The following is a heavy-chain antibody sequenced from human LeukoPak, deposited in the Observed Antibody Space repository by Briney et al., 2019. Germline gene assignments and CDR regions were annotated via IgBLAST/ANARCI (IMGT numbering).Heavy chain of an antibody. CDR1: GFTVSTNY. CDR2: IYSGGST. CDR3: ARAYMMTTVTTHYFDY. D-gene: IGHD4-17*01. J-gene: IGHJ4*02. V-gene: IGHV3-53*01. Sequence: PGGSLRLSCAASGFTVSTNYMTWVRQSPGKGLEWVSVIYSGGSTYYADSVKGRFTISRDNSKNTLYLQTNSLRAEDTAVYYCARAYMMTTVTTHYFDYWGQGTLVTVSS.